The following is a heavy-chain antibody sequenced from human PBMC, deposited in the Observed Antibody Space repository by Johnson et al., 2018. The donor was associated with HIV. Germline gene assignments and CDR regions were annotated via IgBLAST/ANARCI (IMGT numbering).Heavy chain of an antibody. CDR2: IKADGSEK. J-gene: IGHJ3*02. CDR3: ARRSGCAFDI. CDR1: GFTFRSYW. Sequence: VQLVESGGHLVQPGGSLRLSCAASGFTFRSYWMSWVRQAPGKGLEWVANIKADGSEKYYVASVTGRFTISRNNAKNSVYLQMKSLRAEDTAVYYCARRSGCAFDIWGQGTMVTVSS. V-gene: IGHV3-7*05. D-gene: IGHD5-24*01.